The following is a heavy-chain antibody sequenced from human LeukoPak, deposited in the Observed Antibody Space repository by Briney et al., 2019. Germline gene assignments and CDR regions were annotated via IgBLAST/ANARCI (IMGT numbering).Heavy chain of an antibody. CDR3: ARGPANWGSYGY. CDR2: IIPIVVTA. V-gene: IGHV1-69*13. CDR1: GGIFSSYA. J-gene: IGHJ4*02. D-gene: IGHD7-27*01. Sequence: ASVKVSCKASGGIFSSYAINWVRQAPGQGLEWMGGIIPIVVTANYAQKFQGRVTITADESTSTAYMELSSLRSEDTAVYYCARGPANWGSYGYWGQGTLVTVSS.